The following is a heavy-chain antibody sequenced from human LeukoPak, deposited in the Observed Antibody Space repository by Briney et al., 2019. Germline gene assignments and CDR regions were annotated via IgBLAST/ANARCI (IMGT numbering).Heavy chain of an antibody. Sequence: SQTLSLTCAISGDSVSSNSAAWNWIRQSPSRGLEWLGRTYYRSKWYNDYAVSVKSRITINPDTSKNQFSLQLNSVTPEDTAVYYCARVSRIRGSYWSSTSCSSFDYWGQGTLVTVSS. J-gene: IGHJ4*02. V-gene: IGHV6-1*01. CDR1: GDSVSSNSAA. D-gene: IGHD2-2*01. CDR3: ARVSRIRGSYWSSTSCSSFDY. CDR2: TYYRSKWYN.